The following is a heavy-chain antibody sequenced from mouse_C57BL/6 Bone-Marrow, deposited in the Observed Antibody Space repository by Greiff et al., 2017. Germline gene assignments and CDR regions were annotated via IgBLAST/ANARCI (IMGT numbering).Heavy chain of an antibody. CDR1: GYTFTSYW. Sequence: VQLQQPGAELVMPGASVKLSCKASGYTFTSYWMHWVKQRPGQGLEWIGEIDPSDSYTNYNQKFKGKSTLTVDKSSSTAYMQLSSLTSEDSAVYYCARSFYYCGSSPLFAYWGQGTLVTVSA. V-gene: IGHV1-69*01. D-gene: IGHD1-1*01. CDR2: IDPSDSYT. J-gene: IGHJ3*01. CDR3: ARSFYYCGSSPLFAY.